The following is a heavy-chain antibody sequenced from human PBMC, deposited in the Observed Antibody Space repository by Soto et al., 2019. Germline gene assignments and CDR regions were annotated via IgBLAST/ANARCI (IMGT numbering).Heavy chain of an antibody. V-gene: IGHV3-30*18. CDR1: GFTFRSFG. J-gene: IGHJ6*02. CDR3: AKDVGQQLVLNYGMDV. CDR2: VSYDGNHK. Sequence: QVQLVESGGGVIQPGTSLSLSCASSGFTFRSFGMYWVRQAPGMGLEWVAVVSYDGNHKYYADSVKGRFTVSRDNAKNMLYLQMNSLRGEDTAVYYCAKDVGQQLVLNYGMDVWGHGTMVTVSS. D-gene: IGHD6-13*01.